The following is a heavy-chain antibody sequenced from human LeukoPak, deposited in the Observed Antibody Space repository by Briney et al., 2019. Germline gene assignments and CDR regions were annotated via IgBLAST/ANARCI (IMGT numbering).Heavy chain of an antibody. J-gene: IGHJ4*02. V-gene: IGHV3-53*01. CDR1: GFTFSNAW. D-gene: IGHD4-23*01. CDR3: ARRGDGGRSFDY. Sequence: QPGGSLRLSCAASGFTFSNAWMSWVRQAPGKGLEWVSLVHVDGRTYYADSVKGRFTISRDNSKNTLYLQVNSLRAEDTAVYYCARRGDGGRSFDYWGQGTLVTVSS. CDR2: VHVDGRT.